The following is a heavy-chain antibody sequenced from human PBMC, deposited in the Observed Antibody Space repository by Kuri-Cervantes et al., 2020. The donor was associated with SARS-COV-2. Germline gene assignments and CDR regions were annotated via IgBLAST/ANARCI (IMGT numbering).Heavy chain of an antibody. CDR1: GGSISSYY. CDR3: AREPQYGDFFDY. V-gene: IGHV4-59*01. CDR2: TSYSGST. Sequence: SETLSLTCTVSGGSISSYYWSWIRQPAGKGLEWIGYTSYSGSTNYNPSLKSRVTIPVDTSKNQFSLKLSSVTAADTAVYYCAREPQYGDFFDYLGQGTLVTVSS. D-gene: IGHD4-17*01. J-gene: IGHJ4*02.